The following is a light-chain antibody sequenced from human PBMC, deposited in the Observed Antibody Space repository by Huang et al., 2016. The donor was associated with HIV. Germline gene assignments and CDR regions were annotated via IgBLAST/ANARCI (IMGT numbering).Light chain of an antibody. J-gene: IGKJ1*01. CDR1: QSISSY. CDR3: QQSYSSPRT. Sequence: DIQMTQSPSSLSASLGDSVTITCRSSQSISSYLNWYQQKPGKAPKLLIYAASSLQSGFPSTFSGSESGTDFSLTISSLPPEEFATSSCQQSYSSPRTFGQGTKVDIK. V-gene: IGKV1-39*01. CDR2: AAS.